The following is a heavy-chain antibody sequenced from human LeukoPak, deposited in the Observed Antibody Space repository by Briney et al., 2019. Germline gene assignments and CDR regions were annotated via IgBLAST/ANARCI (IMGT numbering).Heavy chain of an antibody. Sequence: GEPLNISCKASGYSSTSHWIGWVRQMPGKGLEWLGILYPGDSDTRYSPSFQGQVTKSAYKSISTAYMQWSTLQAPDTAMYYCARGDNSGWYFFDDWGQGTLVTVSS. CDR2: LYPGDSDT. V-gene: IGHV5-51*01. CDR1: GYSSTSHW. CDR3: ARGDNSGWYFFDD. J-gene: IGHJ4*02. D-gene: IGHD6-19*01.